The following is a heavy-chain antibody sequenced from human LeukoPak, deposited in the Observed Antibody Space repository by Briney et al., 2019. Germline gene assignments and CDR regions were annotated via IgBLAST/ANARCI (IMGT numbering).Heavy chain of an antibody. V-gene: IGHV3-53*01. J-gene: IGHJ4*02. CDR2: IYSGGST. Sequence: GGSLRLSCAASGFTVSSNYMSWVRQAPGKGLEWVSVIYSGGSTYYADSVKGRFTISRDNAKNSLYLQMDSLRAEDTAVYYCARELNYGGNSAGGFDYWGQGTLVTVSS. CDR1: GFTVSSNY. CDR3: ARELNYGGNSAGGFDY. D-gene: IGHD4-17*01.